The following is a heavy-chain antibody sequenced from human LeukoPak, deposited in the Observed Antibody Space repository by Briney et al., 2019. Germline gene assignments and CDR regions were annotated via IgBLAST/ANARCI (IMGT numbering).Heavy chain of an antibody. V-gene: IGHV1-46*01. J-gene: IGHJ5*01. CDR1: GYTFSSHY. CDR2: INPSGGST. Sequence: ASVKVSCKASGYTFSSHYVHWVRQAPGQGLEWVGIINPSGGSTDSAQKFQGRVTMTRDTSTSTVCMELRGLRSEDTAVYYCARGSPKYINSWFDSWGQGTLVSVSS. CDR3: ARGSPKYINSWFDS. D-gene: IGHD2/OR15-2a*01.